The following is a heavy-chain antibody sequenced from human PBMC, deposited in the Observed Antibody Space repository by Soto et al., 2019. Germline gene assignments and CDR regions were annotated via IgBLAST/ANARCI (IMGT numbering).Heavy chain of an antibody. CDR2: ISWNSGSI. J-gene: IGHJ4*02. CDR3: AKDMYGIAVAGFDY. CDR1: GFTFDDYA. D-gene: IGHD6-19*01. Sequence: GGSLRLSCAASGFTFDDYAMHWVRQAPGKGLEWVSGISWNSGSIGYADSVKGRFTISRDNAKNSLYPQMNSLRAEDTALYYCAKDMYGIAVAGFDYWGQGTLVTVSS. V-gene: IGHV3-9*01.